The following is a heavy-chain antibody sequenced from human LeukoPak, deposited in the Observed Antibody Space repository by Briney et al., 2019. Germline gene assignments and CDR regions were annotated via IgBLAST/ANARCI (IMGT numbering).Heavy chain of an antibody. CDR2: ISGSGGST. V-gene: IGHV3-23*01. J-gene: IGHJ5*02. Sequence: GGSLRLSCAASGFTFGDYGMSWVRQAPGKGLEWVSAISGSGGSTYYADSVKGRFTISRDNSKNTLYLQMNSLRAEDTAVYYCAKGLAVAGIWENWFDPWGQGTLVTVSS. CDR3: AKGLAVAGIWENWFDP. CDR1: GFTFGDYG. D-gene: IGHD6-19*01.